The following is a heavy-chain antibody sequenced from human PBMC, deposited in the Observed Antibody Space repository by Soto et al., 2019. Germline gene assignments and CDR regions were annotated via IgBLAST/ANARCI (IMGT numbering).Heavy chain of an antibody. CDR3: ARLGGRPGYFFDY. J-gene: IGHJ4*02. Sequence: PSETLSLTCTVSGVSVSGYYWTWIRQILGEGLEWIGSIYDSATTNFNYDSATTNYNPSLRSRVTMSVDTSKKQFSLRLSSVAAADTAVYYCARLGGRPGYFFDYWGQGTLVTVSS. V-gene: IGHV4-59*08. CDR1: GVSVSGYY. D-gene: IGHD3-16*01. CDR2: IYDSATT.